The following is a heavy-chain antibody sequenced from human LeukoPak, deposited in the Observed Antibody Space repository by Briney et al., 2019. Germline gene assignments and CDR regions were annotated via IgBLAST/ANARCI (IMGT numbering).Heavy chain of an antibody. CDR2: IYYSGRT. V-gene: IGHV4-39*07. Sequence: PSETLSPTCTVSGGSISSSSYYWGWIRQPPGKGLEWIGSIYYSGRTYYNPSLKSRVTISVDTSKNQFSLKLSSVTAADTAVYYCARESGSYSYYFDYWGQGTLVTVSS. J-gene: IGHJ4*02. CDR3: ARESGSYSYYFDY. D-gene: IGHD1-26*01. CDR1: GGSISSSSYY.